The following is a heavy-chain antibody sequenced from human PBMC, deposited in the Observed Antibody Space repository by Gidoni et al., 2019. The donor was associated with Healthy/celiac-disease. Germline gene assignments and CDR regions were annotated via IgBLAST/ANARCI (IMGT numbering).Heavy chain of an antibody. CDR3: ARDPRVAVADDAFDI. V-gene: IGHV3-7*01. CDR2: IKQDGSEK. J-gene: IGHJ3*02. Sequence: EVQLVESGGGLVQPGGSLRLSCAASGFTFSRYWMSWVRQAPGKGLEWVANIKQDGSEKYYGDSVKGRFTISRDNAKNSLYLQMNSLRAEDTAVYYCARDPRVAVADDAFDIWGQGTMVTVSS. CDR1: GFTFSRYW. D-gene: IGHD6-19*01.